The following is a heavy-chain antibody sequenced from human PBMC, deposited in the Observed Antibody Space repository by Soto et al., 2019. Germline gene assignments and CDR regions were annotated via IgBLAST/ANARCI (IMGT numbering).Heavy chain of an antibody. D-gene: IGHD1-26*01. CDR1: GASINSYY. V-gene: IGHV4-59*01. CDR2: MDYSGT. CDR3: ARDQPGSPVFDRAFDI. J-gene: IGHJ3*02. Sequence: SETLSLTCTISGASINSYYWSWTRQPPGKGLEWIGYMDYSGTKNNPSLKSRVTMSIDTSKNQFSLKLSSVTAADTAVYYCARDQPGSPVFDRAFDIWGQGTMVTVSS.